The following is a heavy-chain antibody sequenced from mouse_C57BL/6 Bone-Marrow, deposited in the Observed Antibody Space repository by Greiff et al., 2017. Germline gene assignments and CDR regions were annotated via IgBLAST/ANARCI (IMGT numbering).Heavy chain of an antibody. CDR3: AREAYYGSSYPFPY. CDR1: GYTFTSYW. Sequence: QVQLQQPGAELVKPGASVKLSCKASGYTFTSYWMQWVKQRPGQGLEWIGEIDPSDSYTNYNQTFKGKATLTVDTSSSTAYMQLSSLTSEDSAVYYCAREAYYGSSYPFPYWGQGTLVTVSA. CDR2: IDPSDSYT. D-gene: IGHD1-1*01. V-gene: IGHV1-50*01. J-gene: IGHJ3*01.